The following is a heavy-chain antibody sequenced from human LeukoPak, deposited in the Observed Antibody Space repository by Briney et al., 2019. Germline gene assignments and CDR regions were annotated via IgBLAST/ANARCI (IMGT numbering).Heavy chain of an antibody. V-gene: IGHV1-18*01. CDR1: GYTFTSYG. CDR3: AILIRFTPMCDAFDI. D-gene: IGHD3-16*01. CDR2: ISAYNGNT. J-gene: IGHJ3*02. Sequence: ASVKVSCKASGYTFTSYGISWVRQAHGQGIEWMGWISAYNGNTNYAQKMQGRVTMTTDTSTSTAYMELRGLRSDETAVYYCAILIRFTPMCDAFDIWGQGTMVSVSS.